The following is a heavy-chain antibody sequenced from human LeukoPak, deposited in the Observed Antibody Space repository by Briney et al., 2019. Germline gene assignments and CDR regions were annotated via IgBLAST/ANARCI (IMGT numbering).Heavy chain of an antibody. V-gene: IGHV3-53*01. CDR3: ARDPFWYDSSSQLGY. CDR1: GLTASSNY. D-gene: IGHD3-22*01. CDR2: SYGGSST. Sequence: GGSLTLSCAPSGLTASSNYMSWVRHPPGKGLGWVLVSYGGSSTYYADSVKGRFTISRDNSKNTLYLQMNSLRAEDTAVYYCARDPFWYDSSSQLGYWGQGTLVTVSS. J-gene: IGHJ4*02.